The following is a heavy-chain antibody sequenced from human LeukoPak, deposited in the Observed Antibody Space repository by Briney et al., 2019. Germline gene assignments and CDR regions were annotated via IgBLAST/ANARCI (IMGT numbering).Heavy chain of an antibody. V-gene: IGHV4-34*01. CDR3: ARGWGMTTMTTSSFDY. Sequence: SETLSLTCAVYGGSFSGYYWSWIRQPPGKGLEWIGEINHSGSTNYNPSLKSRVTISVDTSKNQFSLKLSSVTAADTAVYYCARGWGMTTMTTSSFDYWGQGTLVTVSS. CDR1: GGSFSGYY. CDR2: INHSGST. D-gene: IGHD4-17*01. J-gene: IGHJ4*02.